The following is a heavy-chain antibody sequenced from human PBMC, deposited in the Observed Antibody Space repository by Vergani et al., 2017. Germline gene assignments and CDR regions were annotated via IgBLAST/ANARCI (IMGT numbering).Heavy chain of an antibody. CDR1: GFPLSNAW. Sequence: EVQLVESGGGLVQPGGSLRLSCAASGFPLSNAWIHWVRQGPGKGLEWVSRVGFDGSDTVYADSVKGRFTISKDSAMNTVHLQMTNVRAEDTAVYFCARGMTTETTDLDGFDIWGQGTMVSVSS. J-gene: IGHJ3*02. CDR2: VGFDGSDT. D-gene: IGHD4-17*01. V-gene: IGHV3-74*01. CDR3: ARGMTTETTDLDGFDI.